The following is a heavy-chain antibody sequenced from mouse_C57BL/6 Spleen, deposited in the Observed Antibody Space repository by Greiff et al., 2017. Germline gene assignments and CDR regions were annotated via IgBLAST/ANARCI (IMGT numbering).Heavy chain of an antibody. Sequence: VQLQQPGAELVMPGASVKLSCKASGYTFTSYWMHWVKQRPGQGLEWIGEIDPSDSYTNYNQKFKGKSTLTVDKSSSTAYMQLSSLTSEDSAVYYCARGGSYYSNSYYFDYWGQGTTLTVSA. CDR1: GYTFTSYW. CDR2: IDPSDSYT. J-gene: IGHJ2*01. D-gene: IGHD2-5*01. V-gene: IGHV1-69*01. CDR3: ARGGSYYSNSYYFDY.